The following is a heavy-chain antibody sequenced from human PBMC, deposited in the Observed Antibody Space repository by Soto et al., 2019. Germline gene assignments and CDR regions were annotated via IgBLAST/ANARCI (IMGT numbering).Heavy chain of an antibody. J-gene: IGHJ4*02. D-gene: IGHD1-1*01. V-gene: IGHV2-5*02. CDR1: GFSLDTSGVA. CDR3: AHRGKTTTTTYFFDR. Sequence: QITLKESGPTLVKPTQTLTLTCTFSGFSLDTSGVAVGWIRQPPGKTLEWLAFIYWDDDKRYRPFLQSRLTITKDTSNNQVVLTQTNMGPVDTATYYCAHRGKTTTTTYFFDRWGQGTLVTVSS. CDR2: IYWDDDK.